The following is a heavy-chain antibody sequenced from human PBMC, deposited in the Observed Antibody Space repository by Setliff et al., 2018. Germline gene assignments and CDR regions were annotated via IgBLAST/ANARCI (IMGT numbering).Heavy chain of an antibody. D-gene: IGHD2-15*01. CDR3: ASLDGGNLHEDAFDI. CDR1: GFTFSSYA. Sequence: PGGSLRLSCAASGFTFSSYAMSWVRQAPGKGLEWVSAISGSGGSTYYADSVKGRFTISRDNSKNTLYLQTNSLRAEDTAVYYCASLDGGNLHEDAFDIRGQGTMVTVSS. V-gene: IGHV3-23*01. CDR2: ISGSGGST. J-gene: IGHJ3*02.